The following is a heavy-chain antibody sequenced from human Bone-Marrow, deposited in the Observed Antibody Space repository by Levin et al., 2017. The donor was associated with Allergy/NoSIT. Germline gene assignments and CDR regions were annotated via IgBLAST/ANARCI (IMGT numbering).Heavy chain of an antibody. CDR1: GFSFSDHY. V-gene: IGHV3-72*01. CDR2: IRKKANSYTT. D-gene: IGHD2-15*01. Sequence: GESLKISCAASGFSFSDHYMDWVRQAPGKGVEWVGRIRKKANSYTTEYVASVRGRFTISRDDSQNSLYLQMNSLETEDTAVYYCTSGFCPVGICYSGDYWGLGTLVTVSS. J-gene: IGHJ4*02. CDR3: TSGFCPVGICYSGDY.